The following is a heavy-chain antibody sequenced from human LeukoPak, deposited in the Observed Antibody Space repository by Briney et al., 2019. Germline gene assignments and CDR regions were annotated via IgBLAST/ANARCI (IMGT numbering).Heavy chain of an antibody. CDR1: GFIFSTYW. Sequence: GGSLRLSCAASGFIFSTYWMGWVRQAPGKGLEWVANIKQDESEKYYVDSVKGRFTISRDNSKNTLYLQMNSLRAEDTAVYYCAKANRRVVVPAADNAFDIWGQGTMVTVSS. V-gene: IGHV3-7*03. J-gene: IGHJ3*02. CDR2: IKQDESEK. CDR3: AKANRRVVVPAADNAFDI. D-gene: IGHD2-2*01.